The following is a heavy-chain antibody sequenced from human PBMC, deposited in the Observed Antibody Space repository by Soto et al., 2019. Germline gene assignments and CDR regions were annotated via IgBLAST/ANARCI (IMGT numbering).Heavy chain of an antibody. CDR1: GYTFTTYD. J-gene: IGHJ4*02. V-gene: IGHV1-18*01. CDR2: ISAYSGDK. CDR3: TRTPRGAGTFAY. D-gene: IGHD2-15*01. Sequence: QVQLVQSGAEVRKPGASVKVSCEASGYTFTTYDISWVRQAPGQGLEWLGWISAYSGDKKYAQKFQGRVTMTTDTSTITAYMELRSLRSDDTAIYYCTRTPRGAGTFAYWGQGPLVTVSS.